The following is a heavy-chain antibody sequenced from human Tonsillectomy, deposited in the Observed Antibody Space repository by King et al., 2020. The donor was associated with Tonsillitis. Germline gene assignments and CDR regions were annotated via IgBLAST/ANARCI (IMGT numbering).Heavy chain of an antibody. V-gene: IGHV3-74*02. CDR2: INGDGSTT. Sequence: VQLVESGGGLVQPGGSLRLSCAASGFTFSRYWMHWVRQAPGKGLVWVSHINGDGSTTNYADSVKGRFTIYRENAKNTQHLQMNSLRAEDTAVYYCARSYCSTTACYDIWGQGTLVTVSS. D-gene: IGHD2-2*01. J-gene: IGHJ4*02. CDR3: ARSYCSTTACYDI. CDR1: GFTFSRYW.